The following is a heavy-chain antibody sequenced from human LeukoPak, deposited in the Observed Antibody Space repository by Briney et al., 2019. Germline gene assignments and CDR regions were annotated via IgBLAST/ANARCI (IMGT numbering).Heavy chain of an antibody. D-gene: IGHD4-17*01. J-gene: IGHJ4*02. CDR1: GFTFSDYA. V-gene: IGHV3-33*01. CDR2: IWYDGSDK. Sequence: GRSLRLSCAASGFTFSDYAMHWVRQAPGKWLEWVAVIWYDGSDKYYSDSVGGRFTISRDNSKNTLYLQMNSLRAEDTAIYYCGREAPSTVALDYWGQGTLVTVSS. CDR3: GREAPSTVALDY.